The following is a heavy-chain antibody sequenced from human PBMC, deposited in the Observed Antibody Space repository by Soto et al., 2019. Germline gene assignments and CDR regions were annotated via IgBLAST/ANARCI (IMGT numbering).Heavy chain of an antibody. J-gene: IGHJ4*02. CDR1: GDIFSRST. CDR3: ATSYGSGSAHFDS. CDR2: IIPMLGMS. D-gene: IGHD3-10*01. Sequence: QVQLVQSGTEVTKPGSSVTVSCTASGDIFSRSTLSWVRQAPGQRLEWMGRIIPMLGMSNSALKFQGRLTISADTSTNKVYMALNRLRSADTAVYYCATSYGSGSAHFDSWGQGTLVTVSS. V-gene: IGHV1-69*02.